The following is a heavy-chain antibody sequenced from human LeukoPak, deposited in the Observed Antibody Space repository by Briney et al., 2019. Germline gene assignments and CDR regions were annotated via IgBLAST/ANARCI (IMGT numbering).Heavy chain of an antibody. V-gene: IGHV3-30*18. CDR2: ISYDGSNK. J-gene: IGHJ6*02. D-gene: IGHD6-13*01. CDR3: AKVGPYSSSWYGGYYYYYGMDV. CDR1: GFTFSSYG. Sequence: GGSLRLSCAASGFTFSSYGMHWVRQAPGKGLEWVAVISYDGSNKYYADSVKGRFTISRGNSKDTLYLQMNSLRAEDTAVYYCAKVGPYSSSWYGGYYYYYGMDVWGQGTTVTVSS.